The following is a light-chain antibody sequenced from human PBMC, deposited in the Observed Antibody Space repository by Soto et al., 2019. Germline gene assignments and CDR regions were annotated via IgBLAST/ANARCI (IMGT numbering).Light chain of an antibody. CDR2: DVN. CDR1: RSDIGAYNF. CDR3: TSWTTSTTMI. V-gene: IGLV2-14*03. J-gene: IGLJ2*01. Sequence: QSALTQPASVSGSPGQSITISCTGTRSDIGAYNFVSWYQQHPGEVPKLILYDVNVRPSGVSNRFSGSKSGNTASLTISGLQAEDEADYYCTSWTTSTTMIFGGGTQLTVL.